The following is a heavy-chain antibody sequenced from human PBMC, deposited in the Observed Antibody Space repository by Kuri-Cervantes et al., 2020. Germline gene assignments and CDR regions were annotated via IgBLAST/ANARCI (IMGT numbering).Heavy chain of an antibody. CDR3: ARASQEELRLL. D-gene: IGHD1-7*01. Sequence: SDTLSLTCAVYGGSFSGYYWSWIRQPPGKGLEWIGEINHSGSTNYNPSLKSRVTISVDTSKNQFSLKLSSVTAADTAVYYCARASQEELRLLWGQGTLVTVSS. V-gene: IGHV4-34*01. CDR1: GGSFSGYY. CDR2: INHSGST. J-gene: IGHJ4*02.